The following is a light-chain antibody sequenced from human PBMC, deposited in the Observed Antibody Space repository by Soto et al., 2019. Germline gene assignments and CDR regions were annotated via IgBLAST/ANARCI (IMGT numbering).Light chain of an antibody. V-gene: IGKV3-20*01. Sequence: EIVLTQSPGTLSLSPGERATLSCRASQSVSSGYLAWYQQKPGQAPRVFIYGASSRATGIPDRFIGSGSGTDFTLTISRLEPEDFAVYYCQQYGSSPLTFGGGTKVDIK. J-gene: IGKJ4*01. CDR1: QSVSSGY. CDR2: GAS. CDR3: QQYGSSPLT.